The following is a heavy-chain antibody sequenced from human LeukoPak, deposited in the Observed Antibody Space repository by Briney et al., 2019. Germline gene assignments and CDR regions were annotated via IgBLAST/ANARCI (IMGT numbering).Heavy chain of an antibody. CDR1: GFTFSSHS. D-gene: IGHD3-10*01. J-gene: IGHJ1*01. CDR2: ISGSGGST. CDR3: AKPSRGGSGSYWGFFLD. Sequence: GGSLRLSCAASGFTFSSHSINWVRRAPGKGLEWLSIISGSGGSTYYADSVKGRFTISRDNSKNTLYLQRNSLGAEDTAVYYCAKPSRGGSGSYWGFFLDWGQGTLVTVSS. V-gene: IGHV3-23*01.